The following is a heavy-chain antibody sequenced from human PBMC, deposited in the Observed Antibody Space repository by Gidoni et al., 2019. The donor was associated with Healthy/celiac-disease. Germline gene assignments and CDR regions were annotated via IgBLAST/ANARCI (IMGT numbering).Heavy chain of an antibody. CDR2: ISGSGGST. D-gene: IGHD2-8*01. V-gene: IGHV3-23*01. J-gene: IGHJ4*02. CDR3: AKGLLLVFDYFDY. Sequence: EVQLLESGGGLVQPGGSLRLSCAASGFTFSSYAMSWFRQAPGKGLEWVSAISGSGGSTYYADSVKGRFTISRDNSKNTLYLQMNSLRAEDTAVYYCAKGLLLVFDYFDYWGQGTLVTVSS. CDR1: GFTFSSYA.